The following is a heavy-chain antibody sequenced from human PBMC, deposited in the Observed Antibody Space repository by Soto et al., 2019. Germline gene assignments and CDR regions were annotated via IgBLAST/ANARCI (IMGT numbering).Heavy chain of an antibody. CDR1: GFTFSTYS. V-gene: IGHV3-48*01. CDR3: ARGGRTGYTSGWYVGY. Sequence: EVQLVESGGGLVQPGGSLRLSCAASGFTFSTYSMNWVRQAPGKGLELVSYIDSSSSTIYYAGSVKGRFTISRDNAKNSLYLQMNSLRAEDTAVYSCARGGRTGYTSGWYVGYWGQGTLVTVSS. J-gene: IGHJ4*02. CDR2: IDSSSSTI. D-gene: IGHD6-19*01.